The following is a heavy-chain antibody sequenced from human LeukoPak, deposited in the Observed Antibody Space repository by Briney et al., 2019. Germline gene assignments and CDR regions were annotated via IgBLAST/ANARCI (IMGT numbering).Heavy chain of an antibody. CDR3: ARVWSYCGLGGLSGMDV. Sequence: GGSVKLSCKASGYTFTSYDMHWVRQAPGQGLEWMGCINPDSGDTNYAHKLKGRFTMTRDTSISTAYIEMSSLRADDTALYYCARVWSYCGLGGLSGMDVWGQGTTVTVSS. J-gene: IGHJ6*02. CDR2: INPDSGDT. CDR1: GYTFTSYD. D-gene: IGHD3-10*01. V-gene: IGHV1-2*02.